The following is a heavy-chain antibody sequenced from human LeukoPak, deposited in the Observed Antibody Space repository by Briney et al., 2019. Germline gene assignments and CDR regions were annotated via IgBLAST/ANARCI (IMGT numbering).Heavy chain of an antibody. D-gene: IGHD3-10*01. CDR2: ISSSSSTI. CDR1: GFTFSSYS. Sequence: GGSLRLSCAASGFTFSSYSMNWVRQAPGKGLEWVSYISSSSSTIYYADSVKGRFTISRDNAKNSLYLQMNSLRAEDTAVYYCAREPGSYYYYMDVWGKGTTVTVSS. CDR3: AREPGSYYYYMDV. J-gene: IGHJ6*03. V-gene: IGHV3-48*01.